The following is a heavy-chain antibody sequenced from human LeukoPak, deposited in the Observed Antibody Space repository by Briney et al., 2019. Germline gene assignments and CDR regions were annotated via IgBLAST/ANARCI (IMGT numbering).Heavy chain of an antibody. CDR3: ARVGKQLVRVMWYYYYYMDV. CDR2: IKQDGSEK. D-gene: IGHD6-6*01. Sequence: AGGSLRLSCAASGFTFSSYWMSWVRQAPGKGLEWVANIKQDGSEKYYVDSVKGRFTISRDNAKNSLYLQMNSLRAEDTAVYYCARVGKQLVRVMWYYYYYMDVWGKGTTVTVSS. V-gene: IGHV3-7*01. J-gene: IGHJ6*03. CDR1: GFTFSSYW.